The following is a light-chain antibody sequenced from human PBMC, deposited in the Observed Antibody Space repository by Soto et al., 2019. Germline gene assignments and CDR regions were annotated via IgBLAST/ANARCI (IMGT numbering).Light chain of an antibody. CDR3: QHYNDWPPTWT. V-gene: IGKV3-15*01. Sequence: EIVMMQSPATLSVSPGERATLSCRASQSVSSKLAWYQQKPGQAPRVLIYGASTRATGIPARFSGSGSGTEFTLTISSLQTEDFAVYYCQHYNDWPPTWTFGQGTRVEIK. CDR2: GAS. J-gene: IGKJ1*01. CDR1: QSVSSK.